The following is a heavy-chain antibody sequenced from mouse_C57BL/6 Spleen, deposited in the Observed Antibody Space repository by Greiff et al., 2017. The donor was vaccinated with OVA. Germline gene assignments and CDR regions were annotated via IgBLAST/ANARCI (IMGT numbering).Heavy chain of an antibody. V-gene: IGHV1-85*01. CDR1: GYTFTSYD. D-gene: IGHD1-1*01. Sequence: QVQLQQSGPELVKPGASVKLSCKASGYTFTSYDINWVKQRPGQGLEWIGWIYPRDGSTKYNEKFKGKATLTVDTSSSTAYMELHSLTSEDSAVYFCARRVTTVVASFDYWGQGTTLTVSS. CDR2: IYPRDGST. CDR3: ARRVTTVVASFDY. J-gene: IGHJ2*01.